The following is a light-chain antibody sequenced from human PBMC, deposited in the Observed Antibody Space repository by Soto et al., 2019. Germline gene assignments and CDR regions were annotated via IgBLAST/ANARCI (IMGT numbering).Light chain of an antibody. V-gene: IGKV3-15*01. J-gene: IGKJ5*01. CDR3: QQYNNWPPIT. CDR1: QSVGSN. Sequence: EKVMTQSPAPLSVSPGERATLSCRASQSVGSNLAWYQQKPGQAPRLLIYGASTRAPGISARFSGSGSGTEFTLTITSLQSEDFAVYYCQQYNNWPPITFGQGTRLEIK. CDR2: GAS.